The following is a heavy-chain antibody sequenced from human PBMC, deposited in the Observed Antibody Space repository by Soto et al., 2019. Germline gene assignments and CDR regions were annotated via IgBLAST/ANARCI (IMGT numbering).Heavy chain of an antibody. V-gene: IGHV3-74*01. CDR1: GFTFSSYW. D-gene: IGHD3-16*01. Sequence: EVQLVESGGGLIQPGGSLRLSCAASGFTFSSYWIHWVRQIPGKGLVWVSRIDNDGSTTRYADSMRGRFTISQDNAENTVYLQMNSLRAEDTAVYYCARDGGCGNPFEDWGQGTLVTVSS. CDR3: ARDGGCGNPFED. J-gene: IGHJ4*02. CDR2: IDNDGSTT.